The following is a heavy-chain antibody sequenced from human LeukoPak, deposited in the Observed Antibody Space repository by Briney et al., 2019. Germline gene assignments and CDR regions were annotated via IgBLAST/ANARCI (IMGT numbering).Heavy chain of an antibody. CDR3: ARHGTAPYYYHYYMDV. Sequence: PSETLSLTCTVSGGSISGSSYYWGWIRQPPGKGLEWIGSIYYSGSTYYNPSLKSRVTISVDTSKNQFSLKLSPVTAADTAVYYCARHGTAPYYYHYYMDVWGKGTTVTVSS. CDR2: IYYSGST. CDR1: GGSISGSSYY. J-gene: IGHJ6*03. V-gene: IGHV4-39*01. D-gene: IGHD1-14*01.